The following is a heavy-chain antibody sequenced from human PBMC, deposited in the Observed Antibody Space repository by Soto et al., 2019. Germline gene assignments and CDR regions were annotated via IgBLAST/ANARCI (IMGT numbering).Heavy chain of an antibody. CDR1: GGSISSSSYY. J-gene: IGHJ6*02. V-gene: IGHV4-39*01. D-gene: IGHD2-2*01. CDR2: IYYSGST. CDR3: ARHKKICRRTSCYPDYGMDV. Sequence: SETLSLTCTVSGGSISSSSYYWGWIRQPPGKGLEWIGSIYYSGSTYYNPSLKSRVTISVDTSKNQFSLKLSSVTAADTAVYYCARHKKICRRTSCYPDYGMDVWGQGTTVTVSS.